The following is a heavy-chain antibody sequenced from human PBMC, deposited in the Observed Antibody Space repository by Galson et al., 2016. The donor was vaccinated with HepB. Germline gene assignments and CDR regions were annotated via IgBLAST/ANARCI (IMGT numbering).Heavy chain of an antibody. V-gene: IGHV1-18*01. CDR1: GNTFTNYG. CDR2: LSTYNGKT. CDR3: ARGGAIGPLAKFDY. Sequence: SVKVSCKASGNTFTNYGINWVRQAPGQGLEWMGWLSTYNGKTNYAQRFQGRVTMTTDTSTSTAHMELRSLRYDDTAVYYCARGGAIGPLAKFDYWGQGTLVTVSS. D-gene: IGHD3-16*01. J-gene: IGHJ4*02.